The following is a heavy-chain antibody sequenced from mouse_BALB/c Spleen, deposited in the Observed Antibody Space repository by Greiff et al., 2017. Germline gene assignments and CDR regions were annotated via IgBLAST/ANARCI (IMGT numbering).Heavy chain of an antibody. D-gene: IGHD1-1*01. CDR2: ISSGGST. J-gene: IGHJ4*01. Sequence: EVKVVESGGGLVQPGGSRKLSCAASGFTFSSYAMSWVRQTPEKRLEWVASISSGGSTYYPDSVKGRFTISRDNARNILYLQMSSLRSEDTAMYYCARDYAKRVAMDYWGQGTSVTVSS. CDR3: ARDYAKRVAMDY. V-gene: IGHV5-6-5*01. CDR1: GFTFSSYA.